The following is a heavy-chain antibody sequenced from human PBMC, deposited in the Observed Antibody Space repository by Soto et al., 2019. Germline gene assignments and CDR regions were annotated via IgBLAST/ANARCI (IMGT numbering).Heavy chain of an antibody. CDR3: ARERHLNSPSDAVDL. CDR1: GYNFIAQN. D-gene: IGHD1-7*01. J-gene: IGHJ3*01. CDR2: MNPNSGGS. Sequence: QVHLVQSGAEVKKPGASVKVSCMASGYNFIAQNIHWVRQAPGLGLEWMGKMNPNSGGSDYAQEIPSRVTVNRDTSIPTVYMELTSLRSDDTAVYYCARERHLNSPSDAVDLWGQGTMVIVSS. V-gene: IGHV1-2*02.